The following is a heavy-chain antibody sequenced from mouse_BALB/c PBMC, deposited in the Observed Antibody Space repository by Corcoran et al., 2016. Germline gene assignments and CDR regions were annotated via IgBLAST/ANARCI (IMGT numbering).Heavy chain of an antibody. J-gene: IGHJ4*01. V-gene: IGHV1-18*01. Sequence: EVQMPQSGPELVKPGASVKISCKTSGYTFTDSTIHWVKQSLGTGLEWIGGSNPNNGGTSYNQKFKGKATLTVDKSSSTAYMELRSLTSEDSAGYYCARYDGYYYARDYWGQGTSVTFSS. CDR2: SNPNNGGT. CDR3: ARYDGYYYARDY. CDR1: GYTFTDST. D-gene: IGHD2-3*01.